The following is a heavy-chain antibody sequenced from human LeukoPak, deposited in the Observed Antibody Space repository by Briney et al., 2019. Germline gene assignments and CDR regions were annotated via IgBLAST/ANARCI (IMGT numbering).Heavy chain of an antibody. CDR2: IYSGGST. V-gene: IGHV3-66*02. CDR1: GFTVSSNY. D-gene: IGHD6-19*01. J-gene: IGHJ4*02. Sequence: GGSLRLSCAASGFTVSSNYMSWVRQAPGKGLEWVSVIYSGGSTYYADSVKGRFTFSRDNSKNTLYLQMNSLRAEDTAVYYCARSDSSGCLDYWGQGTLVTVSS. CDR3: ARSDSSGCLDY.